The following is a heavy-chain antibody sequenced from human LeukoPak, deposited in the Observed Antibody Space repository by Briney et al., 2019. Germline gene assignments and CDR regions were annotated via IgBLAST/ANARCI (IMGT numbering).Heavy chain of an antibody. Sequence: SETLSLTCTVSGGSISSSSYYWGWIRQPPGKGLEWIGSIYYSGSTYYNPSPKSRVTISVDTSKNQFSLKLSSVTAADTAVYYCARDRGGTTIFDYWGQGTLVTVSS. CDR1: GGSISSSSYY. J-gene: IGHJ4*02. D-gene: IGHD1-1*01. CDR3: ARDRGGTTIFDY. V-gene: IGHV4-39*07. CDR2: IYYSGST.